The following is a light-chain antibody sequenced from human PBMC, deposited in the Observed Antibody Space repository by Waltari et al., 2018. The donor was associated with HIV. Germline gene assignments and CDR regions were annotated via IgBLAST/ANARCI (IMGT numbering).Light chain of an antibody. Sequence: QAVVTQAPSLTVSPGGTVTLTCGSSTGAVTGGPYPYWFQQKPGQAPRTLIYGTSKKHSWTPARFSGSLLGGKPVLTLSGAQPEDEAEYYCLLSYSGTRGVFGGGTELTVL. CDR3: LLSYSGTRGV. V-gene: IGLV7-46*01. CDR1: TGAVTGGPY. J-gene: IGLJ3*02. CDR2: GTS.